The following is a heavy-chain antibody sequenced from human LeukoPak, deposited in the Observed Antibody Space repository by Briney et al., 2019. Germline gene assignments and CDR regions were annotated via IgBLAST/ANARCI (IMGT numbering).Heavy chain of an antibody. J-gene: IGHJ4*02. CDR2: INPNSGGT. Sequence: GASEKVSRKASGYTFTGYYMHWVRQAPGQGLEWMGWINPNSGGTNYAQKFQGRVTMTRDTSISTAYMELSRLRSDDTAVYYCARAKLRYFDWLLASSPYFDYWGQGTLVTVSS. CDR3: ARAKLRYFDWLLASSPYFDY. V-gene: IGHV1-2*02. CDR1: GYTFTGYY. D-gene: IGHD3-9*01.